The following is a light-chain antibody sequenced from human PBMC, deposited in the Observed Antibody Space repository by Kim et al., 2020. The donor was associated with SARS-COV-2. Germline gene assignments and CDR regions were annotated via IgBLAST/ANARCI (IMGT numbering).Light chain of an antibody. CDR3: QAWDSSTAWV. V-gene: IGLV3-1*01. CDR2: QDS. Sequence: VSPGQTASITCAGDKLGDKYACWYQQKPGQSPVLVIYQDSKRPSGIPERFSGSNSGNTATLTISGTQAMDEADYYCQAWDSSTAWVFGGGTKLTVL. CDR1: KLGDKY. J-gene: IGLJ3*02.